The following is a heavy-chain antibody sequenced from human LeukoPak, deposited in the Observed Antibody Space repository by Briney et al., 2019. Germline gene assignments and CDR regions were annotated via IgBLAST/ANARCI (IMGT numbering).Heavy chain of an antibody. Sequence: GSSVKVSCKASGGTFSSYAISWVRQAPGQGLEWMGGIIPIFGTANYAQKFQGRVTITTDESTSTAYMELSSLRSEDTAVYYCARVNRPYYYDSSGYLDYWGQGTLVTVSS. J-gene: IGHJ4*02. D-gene: IGHD3-22*01. V-gene: IGHV1-69*05. CDR2: IIPIFGTA. CDR1: GGTFSSYA. CDR3: ARVNRPYYYDSSGYLDY.